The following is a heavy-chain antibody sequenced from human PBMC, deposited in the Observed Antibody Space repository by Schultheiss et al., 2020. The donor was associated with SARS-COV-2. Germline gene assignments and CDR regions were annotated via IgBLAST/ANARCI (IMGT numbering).Heavy chain of an antibody. J-gene: IGHJ3*02. D-gene: IGHD3-22*01. Sequence: GGSLRLSCAASGFTFSSYAMSWVRQAPGKGLEWVSAISGSGGSTYYADSVKGRFTISRDNSKNTLYLQMNSLRAEDTAVYYCAKLGPYKYDSSGYYYEWGAFDIWGQGTMVTVSS. V-gene: IGHV3-23*01. CDR1: GFTFSSYA. CDR2: ISGSGGST. CDR3: AKLGPYKYDSSGYYYEWGAFDI.